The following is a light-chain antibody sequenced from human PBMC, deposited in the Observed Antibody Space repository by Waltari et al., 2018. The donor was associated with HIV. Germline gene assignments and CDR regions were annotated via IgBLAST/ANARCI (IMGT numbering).Light chain of an antibody. V-gene: IGKV3-20*01. CDR2: RAS. Sequence: EIVLTQSPGTLSLSPGERATLPCRASQSFSTNYLAWYQHKRGQAPRLLIHRASRRAPGIPDRFSGSGSGTDFTLTINRLGPEDSAVYYCHHYGRSPGTFGQGTNLEIE. J-gene: IGKJ2*01. CDR1: QSFSTNY. CDR3: HHYGRSPGT.